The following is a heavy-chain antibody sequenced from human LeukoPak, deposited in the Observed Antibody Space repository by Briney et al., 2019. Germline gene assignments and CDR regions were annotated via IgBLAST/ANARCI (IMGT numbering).Heavy chain of an antibody. D-gene: IGHD1-26*01. CDR2: IKERSTYI. CDR1: GFTFSSYS. V-gene: IGHV3-21*01. CDR3: ALNPVGIVVATYFDY. Sequence: PGGSLRLSCAASGFTFSSYSMNWVRQAPGKGLEWVSSIKERSTYIYYADSVKGRFTISRDNAKNSLYLQMNSLRAEDTAVYNCALNPVGIVVATYFDYWGEGTLVTVSS. J-gene: IGHJ4*02.